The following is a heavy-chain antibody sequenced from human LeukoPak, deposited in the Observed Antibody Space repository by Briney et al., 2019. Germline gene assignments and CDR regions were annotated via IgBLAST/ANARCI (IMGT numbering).Heavy chain of an antibody. CDR1: GFTVGHQR. J-gene: IGHJ4*02. D-gene: IGHD3-22*01. V-gene: IGHV3-74*03. Sequence: PGGSLRLSCAASGFTVGHQRMHWVRQVPGQGLVWVSYVNTDGTTTTYADSVKGRFAISRDNAKNMVYLQMSSLRDEDTAVYYCAREDIVYYDSSGYYNYFDYWGEGTLVTVSS. CDR3: AREDIVYYDSSGYYNYFDY. CDR2: VNTDGTTT.